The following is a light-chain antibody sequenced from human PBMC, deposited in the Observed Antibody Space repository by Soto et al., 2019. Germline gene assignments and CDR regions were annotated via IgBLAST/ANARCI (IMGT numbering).Light chain of an antibody. J-gene: IGKJ1*01. CDR3: QHNNSYSEA. Sequence: DIQMTQSPSTLSGSVGDRVTITCRASQTISSWLAWYQQKPGKAPKLLIYKASTLKSGVPSRFSGSGSGTEFTLTISSLQPDDFETYYCQHNNSYSEAFGQGTKVDIK. CDR1: QTISSW. CDR2: KAS. V-gene: IGKV1-5*03.